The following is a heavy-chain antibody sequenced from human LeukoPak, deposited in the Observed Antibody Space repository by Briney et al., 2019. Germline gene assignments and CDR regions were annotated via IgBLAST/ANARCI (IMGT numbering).Heavy chain of an antibody. CDR1: GGSISSSSYY. Sequence: SETLSLTCTVSGGSISSSSYYWGWIRQPPGKGLEWIGSIYYSGSTYYNPSLKSRVTISVDTSKNQFSLKLSSVTAADTAVYYCAMSYYYDSSGYPWYFDLWGRGTLVTVSS. J-gene: IGHJ2*01. CDR2: IYYSGST. D-gene: IGHD3-22*01. CDR3: AMSYYYDSSGYPWYFDL. V-gene: IGHV4-39*01.